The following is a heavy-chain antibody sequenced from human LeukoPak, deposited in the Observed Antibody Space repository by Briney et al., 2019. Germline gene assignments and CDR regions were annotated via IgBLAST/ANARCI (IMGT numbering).Heavy chain of an antibody. D-gene: IGHD3-10*01. CDR3: ARGAGGCFDY. V-gene: IGHV3-33*01. J-gene: IGHJ4*02. CDR2: IWHDGSNK. Sequence: PGESLRLSCAASGFNFSSSGMHWVRQAPGKGLEWVAVIWHDGSNKNYADSVKGRFTISRDNSKNVLYLQMNILRAEDTAVYYCARGAGGCFDYWGQGTLVTVSS. CDR1: GFNFSSSG.